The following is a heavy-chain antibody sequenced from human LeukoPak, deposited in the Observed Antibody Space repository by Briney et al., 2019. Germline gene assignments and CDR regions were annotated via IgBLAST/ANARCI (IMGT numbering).Heavy chain of an antibody. CDR2: IYYSGTT. V-gene: IGHV4-59*01. D-gene: IGHD3-22*01. Sequence: SETLSLTCTVSGGSISSYYWSRIRQPPGRGLEWIGYIYYSGTTNYNPSLKSRVTISVDTSKSQFSLKLSSVTAADTAVYYCARGPRTYHYDSSGYCTDYWGQGILVTVSS. CDR1: GGSISSYY. J-gene: IGHJ4*02. CDR3: ARGPRTYHYDSSGYCTDY.